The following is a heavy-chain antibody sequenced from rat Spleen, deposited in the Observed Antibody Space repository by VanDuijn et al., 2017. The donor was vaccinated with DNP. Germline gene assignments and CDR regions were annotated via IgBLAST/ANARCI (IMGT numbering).Heavy chain of an antibody. D-gene: IGHD1-11*01. CDR2: IRTGGEDT. V-gene: IGHV5-25*01. CDR3: ARHGATEGIDY. CDR1: GFTFSDYY. J-gene: IGHJ2*01. Sequence: EVQLVESGGGLVQPGRSLKLSCAASGFTFSDYYMAWVRQAPTKGLEWVASIRTGGEDTYYRDSVKGRFTVSRDKAKSSLYLQMNSLKSEDTATYYCARHGATEGIDYWGQGVMVTVSS.